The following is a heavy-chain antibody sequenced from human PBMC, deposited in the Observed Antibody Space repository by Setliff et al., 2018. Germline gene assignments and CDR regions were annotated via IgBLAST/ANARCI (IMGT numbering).Heavy chain of an antibody. CDR2: INPGGGSA. CDR1: GYTLSRHY. Sequence: GASVKVSCKATGYTLSRHYVHWARQAPGQGLEWMGIINPGGGSASIVQKFQGRVTMTSDTSTSTVYMEFTGLTSEDTAVYYCAILGNSMIVLDIGGHDFWGQGTLVTVSS. CDR3: AILGNSMIVLDIGGHDF. V-gene: IGHV1-46*01. D-gene: IGHD3-22*01. J-gene: IGHJ4*02.